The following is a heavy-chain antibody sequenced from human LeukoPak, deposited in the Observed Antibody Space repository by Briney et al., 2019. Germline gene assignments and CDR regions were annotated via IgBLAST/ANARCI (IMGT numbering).Heavy chain of an antibody. Sequence: GGSLRLSCAASGFTFTSYAMSWVRQAPGKGLEWVSAISGSGDTTYYADSVKGRFTISRDNSKNTLYLQMNSLRAEDTAVYYCAKDPGEGILVVPAAMFAYWGQGTLVTVSS. V-gene: IGHV3-23*01. CDR2: ISGSGDTT. CDR1: GFTFTSYA. CDR3: AKDPGEGILVVPAAMFAY. J-gene: IGHJ4*02. D-gene: IGHD2-2*01.